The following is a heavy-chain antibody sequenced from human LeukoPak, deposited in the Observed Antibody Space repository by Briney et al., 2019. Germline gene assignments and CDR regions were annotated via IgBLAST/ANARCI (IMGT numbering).Heavy chain of an antibody. CDR2: IYYSGST. Sequence: KPSETLSPTCTVSGGSISSSSYYWGWIRQPPGKGLEWIGSIYYSGSTYYNPSLKSRVTISVDTSKNQFSLKLSSVTAADTAVYYCARVSWSPGTSYYYMDVWGKGTTVTVSS. CDR3: ARVSWSPGTSYYYMDV. D-gene: IGHD1-1*01. V-gene: IGHV4-39*07. CDR1: GGSISSSSYY. J-gene: IGHJ6*03.